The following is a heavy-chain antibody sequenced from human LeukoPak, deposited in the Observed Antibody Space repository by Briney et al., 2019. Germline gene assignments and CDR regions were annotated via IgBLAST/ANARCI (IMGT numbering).Heavy chain of an antibody. J-gene: IGHJ4*02. CDR1: GFTFSSHG. D-gene: IGHD3-10*01. V-gene: IGHV3-33*01. Sequence: GGSLRLSCAASGFTFSSHGMHWVRQPPGKGLEWVAVIWYDGRNKDYGDSVKGRFTISRDNSKNTLYLQMDSLRTEDTAVYYCARDRPNTGFDFDYWGRGTLVTVSS. CDR2: IWYDGRNK. CDR3: ARDRPNTGFDFDY.